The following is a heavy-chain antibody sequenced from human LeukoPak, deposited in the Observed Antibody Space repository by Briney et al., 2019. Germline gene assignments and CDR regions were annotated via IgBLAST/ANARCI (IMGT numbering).Heavy chain of an antibody. CDR2: IWYDGSRF. CDR1: GYTFSDYS. J-gene: IGHJ3*02. Sequence: GGSLRLSCTASGYTFSDYSMHWVRQAPGKGLEWVAVIWYDGSRFYYADSVKGRFTISRDNSKNTLYLQMNSLRAEDTAVYHCAREKDDAFDIWGQGTMVTVSS. V-gene: IGHV3-33*08. CDR3: AREKDDAFDI.